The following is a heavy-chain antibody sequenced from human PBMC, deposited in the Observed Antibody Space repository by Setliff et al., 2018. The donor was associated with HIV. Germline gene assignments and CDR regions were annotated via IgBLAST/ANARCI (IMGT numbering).Heavy chain of an antibody. D-gene: IGHD6-19*01. CDR3: ARATWLVHPFPLYYFDY. V-gene: IGHV4-59*11. CDR1: GTSINSHY. CDR2: IYYTGIP. J-gene: IGHJ4*02. Sequence: PSETLSLTCTVSGTSINSHYWSWIRQTPGKGLQWIGLIYYTGIPTYNPSLEGRITMSVDRSKNQLSLRLTSVTAADTAMYYCARATWLVHPFPLYYFDYWGQGTLVTVSS.